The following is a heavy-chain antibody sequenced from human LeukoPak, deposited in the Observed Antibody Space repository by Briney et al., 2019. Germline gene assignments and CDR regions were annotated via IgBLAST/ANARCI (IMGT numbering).Heavy chain of an antibody. CDR3: ARAFGGSGSYGRFDY. J-gene: IGHJ4*02. V-gene: IGHV4-59*06. CDR2: ISYSGST. CDR1: GGAISSYY. D-gene: IGHD1-26*01. Sequence: SETLSLTCTVSGGAISSYYWSWIRQHPGKGLEWIGYISYSGSTYYNPSLKSRLTISVDTSKNQFSLKLSSVAAADTAVYYCARAFGGSGSYGRFDYWGQGTLVTVSS.